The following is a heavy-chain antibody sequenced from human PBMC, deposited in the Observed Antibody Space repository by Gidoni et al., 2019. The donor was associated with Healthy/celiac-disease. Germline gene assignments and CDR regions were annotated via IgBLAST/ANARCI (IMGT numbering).Heavy chain of an antibody. Sequence: QVQLQESGPGLVKPSGTLSLTCSVSGGSITTRNWWSWVRQPPGKGLEWIGEIYHSGRTNYNPSLKSRVTISVDKSKNQFSLKLSSVTAADTAMYYCARDLGEGYYDSSGYYQTGYWGQGTLVTVSS. J-gene: IGHJ4*02. D-gene: IGHD3-22*01. CDR3: ARDLGEGYYDSSGYYQTGY. CDR1: GGSITTRNW. CDR2: IYHSGRT. V-gene: IGHV4-4*02.